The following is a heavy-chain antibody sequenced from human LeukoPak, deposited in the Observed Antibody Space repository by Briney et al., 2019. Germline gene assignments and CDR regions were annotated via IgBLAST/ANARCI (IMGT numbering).Heavy chain of an antibody. CDR3: ARVPNYDFWSGYLGNYYYYMDV. V-gene: IGHV3-21*01. Sequence: GGSLRLSCAASGFTFSSYAMSWVRQAPGKGLEWVSSISSSSSYIYYADSVKGRFTISRDNAKNSLYLQMNSLRAEDTAVYYCARVPNYDFWSGYLGNYYYYMDVWGKGTTVTVSS. CDR1: GFTFSSYA. CDR2: ISSSSSYI. J-gene: IGHJ6*03. D-gene: IGHD3-3*01.